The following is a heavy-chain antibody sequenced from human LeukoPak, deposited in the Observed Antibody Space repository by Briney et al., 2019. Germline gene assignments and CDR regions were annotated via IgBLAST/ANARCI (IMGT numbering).Heavy chain of an antibody. V-gene: IGHV3-21*01. Sequence: GGSLRLSCAASGFTFSSYAMSWVRQAPGKGLEWVSSISSSSSYIYYADSVKGRFTISRDNAKNSLYLQMNSLRAEDTAVYYCARVPRYCSGGSCDGYWGQGTLVTVSS. CDR3: ARVPRYCSGGSCDGY. CDR2: ISSSSSYI. D-gene: IGHD2-15*01. J-gene: IGHJ4*02. CDR1: GFTFSSYA.